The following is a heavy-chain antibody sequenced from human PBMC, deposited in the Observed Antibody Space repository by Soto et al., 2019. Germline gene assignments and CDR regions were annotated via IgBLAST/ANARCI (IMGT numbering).Heavy chain of an antibody. CDR1: GGSIISYY. J-gene: IGHJ4*02. CDR2: IYYSGST. Sequence: SETLSLTCTVSGGSIISYYWSCIRQPPGKGLEWIGYIYYSGSTNYNPSLKSRVTISVDTSKNQFSLKLSSVTAADTAVYYCARMTFDDYFDYWGQGTLVTVSS. CDR3: ARMTFDDYFDY. V-gene: IGHV4-59*01. D-gene: IGHD2-21*02.